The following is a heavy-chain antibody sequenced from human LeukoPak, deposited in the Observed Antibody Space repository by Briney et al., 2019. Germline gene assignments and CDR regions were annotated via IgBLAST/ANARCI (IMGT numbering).Heavy chain of an antibody. Sequence: GGPLRLSCAASGFTFSSYGMHWVRQAPGEGLEWVAFIRYDGSNKYYADSVKGRFTISRDNSKNTLYLQMNSLRAEDTAVYYCAKVRASTGTWNWFDPWGQGTLVTVSS. CDR2: IRYDGSNK. CDR3: AKVRASTGTWNWFDP. CDR1: GFTFSSYG. J-gene: IGHJ5*02. V-gene: IGHV3-30*02. D-gene: IGHD5/OR15-5a*01.